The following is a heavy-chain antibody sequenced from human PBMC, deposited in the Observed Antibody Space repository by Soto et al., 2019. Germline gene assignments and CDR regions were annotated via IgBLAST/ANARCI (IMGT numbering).Heavy chain of an antibody. Sequence: PSETLSLTCTVSGDSISSFSTHYCSWVRQPPGRGLEWIGYISEGGYTSYNPSLRSRVFISVDTSNNQVSLNLASVTAADTAIYYCTTQGFGILHGLVDVWGQGTTVT. CDR1: GDSISSFSTHY. CDR3: TTQGFGILHGLVDV. D-gene: IGHD3-10*01. V-gene: IGHV4-4*09. J-gene: IGHJ6*02. CDR2: ISEGGYT.